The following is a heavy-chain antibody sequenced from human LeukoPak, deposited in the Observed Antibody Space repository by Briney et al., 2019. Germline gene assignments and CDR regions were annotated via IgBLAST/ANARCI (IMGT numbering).Heavy chain of an antibody. V-gene: IGHV1-24*01. CDR3: ATLQGLYSSSAPADY. J-gene: IGHJ4*02. CDR2: FDPEDGET. Sequence: ASVKVSCKVSGYTLTELSMHWVRQAPGKGLEWMGGFDPEDGETIYAQKFQGRVTMTEDTSTDTAYMELSSLRSEDTAVYYCATLQGLYSSSAPADYWGQGTLVTVSS. D-gene: IGHD6-6*01. CDR1: GYTLTELS.